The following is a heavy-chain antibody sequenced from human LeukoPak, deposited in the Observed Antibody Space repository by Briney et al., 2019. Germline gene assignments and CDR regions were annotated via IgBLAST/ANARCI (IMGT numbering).Heavy chain of an antibody. D-gene: IGHD2-15*01. Sequence: SETLSLTCAVYGGSFSGYYWSWIRQPPGKGLEWIGEINHSGSTNYNPSLKSRVTISVDTSKNQFSLKLSSVTAADTAVYYCARGPGYCSGGSCYTPRDFDYWGQGTLVTVSS. CDR3: ARGPGYCSGGSCYTPRDFDY. CDR2: INHSGST. V-gene: IGHV4-34*01. CDR1: GGSFSGYY. J-gene: IGHJ4*02.